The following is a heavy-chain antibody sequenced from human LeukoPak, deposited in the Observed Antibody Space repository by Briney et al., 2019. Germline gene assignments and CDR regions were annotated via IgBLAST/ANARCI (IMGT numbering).Heavy chain of an antibody. Sequence: ASVKVSCKASGYTFTSYYMHWVRQAPGQGLEWMGIINPSGGSTSYAQKLQGRVTMTRDMSTSTVYMELSSLRSEDTAVYYCASERYYGSGSDSRPPFDPWGQGTLVTVSS. D-gene: IGHD3-10*01. J-gene: IGHJ5*02. V-gene: IGHV1-46*01. CDR1: GYTFTSYY. CDR2: INPSGGST. CDR3: ASERYYGSGSDSRPPFDP.